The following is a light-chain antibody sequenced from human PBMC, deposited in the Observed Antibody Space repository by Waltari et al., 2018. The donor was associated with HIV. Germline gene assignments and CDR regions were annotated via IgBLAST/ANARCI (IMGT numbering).Light chain of an antibody. CDR3: QQYYSTPYT. V-gene: IGKV4-1*01. J-gene: IGKJ2*01. CDR2: RAS. CDR1: QNILYSSNNKNY. Sequence: DIVMTQSPDSLAVSLGERATSNCKSRQNILYSSNNKNYLAWYQQKPGQPPKLLIYRASTRESGVPDRFSGSGSGTDFTLTISSLQAEDVAVYYCQQYYSTPYTFGQGTKLEIK.